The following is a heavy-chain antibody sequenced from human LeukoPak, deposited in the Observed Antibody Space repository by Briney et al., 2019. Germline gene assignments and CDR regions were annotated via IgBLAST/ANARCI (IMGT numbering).Heavy chain of an antibody. CDR2: IWSDSADI. J-gene: IGHJ4*02. V-gene: IGHV3-21*01. Sequence: GGSLRLSCAASGFIFSRYTINWVRQAPGKGLEWVSSIWSDSADIHYADSVKGRFTISRDNAKNSLYLQMNSLRAEGSAVYYCARDFFHSDISRPFDYWGQGTLVTVSS. CDR3: ARDFFHSDISRPFDY. D-gene: IGHD3-3*02. CDR1: GFIFSRYT.